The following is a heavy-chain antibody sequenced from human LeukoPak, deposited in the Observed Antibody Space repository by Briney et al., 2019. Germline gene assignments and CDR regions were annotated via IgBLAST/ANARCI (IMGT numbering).Heavy chain of an antibody. CDR3: ARAGQLRRGEYYFDY. Sequence: SETLSLTCSVSRGSISDYYWSWIRQPPGEGLEWIGYVSYSGNTNYNPSLKSRVTISVDTSKNQFSLKLSSVTAADTAVYYCARAGQLRRGEYYFDYWGQGTLVTVSS. CDR2: VSYSGNT. D-gene: IGHD6-6*01. J-gene: IGHJ4*02. CDR1: RGSISDYY. V-gene: IGHV4-59*01.